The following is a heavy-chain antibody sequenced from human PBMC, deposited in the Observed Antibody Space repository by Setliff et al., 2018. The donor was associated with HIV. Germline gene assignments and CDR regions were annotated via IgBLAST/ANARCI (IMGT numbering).Heavy chain of an antibody. V-gene: IGHV4-34*01. CDR1: GVPLSDYY. CDR3: AISIVGVTSEMY. J-gene: IGHJ4*02. CDR2: VNHNGSI. Sequence: PSETLSLTCTLNGVPLSDYYWNWIRQSPGKGLEWIVEVNHNGSINYNPSLKSRVTVSVDTSKTQYSLKMISVIAADTAMYYCAISIVGVTSEMYWAQGTLVTVSS. D-gene: IGHD2-21*02.